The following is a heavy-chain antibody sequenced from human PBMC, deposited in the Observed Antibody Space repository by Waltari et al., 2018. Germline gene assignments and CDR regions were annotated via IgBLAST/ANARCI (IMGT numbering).Heavy chain of an antibody. CDR1: GFTFRTYA. J-gene: IGHJ4*02. Sequence: EVQLLESGGGLVQTGESLRLSCAASGFTFRTYAMSWVRQAPGKCLEWVSLITGNGETIKYADSVKGRFTISRDNSKNTLYLQMNSLRADDMAVYYCAKDVSPDGFNDLDYWGQGTLVTVSS. D-gene: IGHD3-10*01. CDR3: AKDVSPDGFNDLDY. V-gene: IGHV3-23*01. CDR2: ITGNGETI.